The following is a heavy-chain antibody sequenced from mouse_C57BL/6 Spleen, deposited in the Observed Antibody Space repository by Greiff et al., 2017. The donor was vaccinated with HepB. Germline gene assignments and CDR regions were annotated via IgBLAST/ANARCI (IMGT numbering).Heavy chain of an antibody. CDR1: GFTFSDYG. D-gene: IGHD5-1*01. J-gene: IGHJ4*01. Sequence: DVHLVESGGGLVKPGGSLKLSCAASGFTFSDYGMHWVRQAPEKGLEWVAYISSGSSTIYYADTVKGRFTISRDNAKNTLFLQMTSLRSEDTAMYYCARYLRYAMDYWGQGTSVTVSS. V-gene: IGHV5-17*01. CDR3: ARYLRYAMDY. CDR2: ISSGSSTI.